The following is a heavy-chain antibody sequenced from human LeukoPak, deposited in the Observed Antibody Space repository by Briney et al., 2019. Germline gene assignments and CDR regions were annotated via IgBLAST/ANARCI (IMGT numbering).Heavy chain of an antibody. CDR2: IYYSGST. CDR3: SRDFGDCGSTSCSKY. D-gene: IGHD2-2*01. J-gene: IGHJ4*02. Sequence: PSETLSLTCTVSGGSISSYYWSWIRQPPGKGLEWIGYIYYSGSTNYNPSLKSRVTISVDTSKNQFSLKLSSVTAADTAVYYCSRDFGDCGSTSCSKYWSQGTLVSVSS. V-gene: IGHV4-59*01. CDR1: GGSISSYY.